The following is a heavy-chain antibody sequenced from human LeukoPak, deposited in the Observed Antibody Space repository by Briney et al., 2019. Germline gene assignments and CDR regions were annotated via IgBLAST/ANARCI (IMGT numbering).Heavy chain of an antibody. CDR1: GGTFSSYA. V-gene: IGHV1-69*06. Sequence: ASVKVSCKASGGTFSSYAISWVRQAPGQGLEWMGGIIPIFGTANYAQKFQGRVTITADKSTSTAYMELSSLRSEDTAVYYCARRGGYDFGFKRYYYYMDVWGKGTTVTVSS. D-gene: IGHD5-12*01. J-gene: IGHJ6*03. CDR3: ARRGGYDFGFKRYYYYMDV. CDR2: IIPIFGTA.